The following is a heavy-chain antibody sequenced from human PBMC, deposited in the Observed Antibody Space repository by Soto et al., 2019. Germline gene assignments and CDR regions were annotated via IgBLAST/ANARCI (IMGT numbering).Heavy chain of an antibody. CDR2: IYYSGIT. CDR3: ARSLFP. Sequence: QVQLQESGPGLVKPSQTLSLTCTVSGGSISSGVYYWNWIRRHPGKGLEWIGYIYYSGITYYNPSPKSRVSMSVDTSKNQFSLKLSSVTAADTDVYYCARSLFPWGQGTLVSVSS. J-gene: IGHJ5*02. V-gene: IGHV4-31*03. CDR1: GGSISSGVYY.